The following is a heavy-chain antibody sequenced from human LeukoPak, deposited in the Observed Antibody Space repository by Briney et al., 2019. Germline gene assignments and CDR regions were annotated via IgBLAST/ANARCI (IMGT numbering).Heavy chain of an antibody. J-gene: IGHJ3*02. V-gene: IGHV3-53*01. CDR2: IYSGGST. CDR3: ARSNSSGWAHDAFDI. Sequence: GGSLRLSCAASGFTVSSNYMSWVRQAPGKGLEWVSVIYSGGSTYYADSVKGRFTISRDNSKNTLYLQMNSLRAEDTAVYYCARSNSSGWAHDAFDIWGQGTMVTVSS. CDR1: GFTVSSNY. D-gene: IGHD6-19*01.